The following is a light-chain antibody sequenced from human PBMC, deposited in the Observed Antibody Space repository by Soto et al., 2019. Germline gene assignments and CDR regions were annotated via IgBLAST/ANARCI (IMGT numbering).Light chain of an antibody. CDR2: EVS. V-gene: IGLV2-14*01. CDR3: FSYTRSGTYV. J-gene: IGLJ1*01. Sequence: QSALTQPASVSGSPGQSITISCTGTSSDVGNYKYVSWYQQHPGKAPKLMNYEVSNRPSGVSNRFSGSKSCNTASLTLSGLQAEDETDYYCFSYTRSGTYVCGTGTKLTVL. CDR1: SSDVGNYKY.